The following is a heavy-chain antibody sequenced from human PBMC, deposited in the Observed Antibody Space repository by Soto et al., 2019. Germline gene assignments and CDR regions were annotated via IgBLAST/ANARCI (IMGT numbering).Heavy chain of an antibody. CDR1: GGSISSYY. Sequence: SETLSLTCTVSGGSISSYYWSWIRQPPGKGLEWIGYIYYSGSTNYNPSLKSRVTISVDTSKNQFSLKLSSVTAADTAVYYCARESGIAVAGTYYYGMDVWGQGTTVTVSS. D-gene: IGHD6-19*01. V-gene: IGHV4-59*01. CDR2: IYYSGST. J-gene: IGHJ6*02. CDR3: ARESGIAVAGTYYYGMDV.